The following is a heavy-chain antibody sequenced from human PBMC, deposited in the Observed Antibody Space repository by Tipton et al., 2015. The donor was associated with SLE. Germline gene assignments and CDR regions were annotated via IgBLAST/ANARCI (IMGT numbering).Heavy chain of an antibody. D-gene: IGHD6-13*01. Sequence: LSLTCTVSGGSISSSSYYWGWIRQPPGKGLEWIGSIYYSGSTYYNPSLKSRVTISVDTSKNQFSLKLSSVTAADTAVYYCARGNSSINFDYWGQGTLVTVSS. J-gene: IGHJ4*02. CDR2: IYYSGST. CDR1: GGSISSSSYY. V-gene: IGHV4-39*07. CDR3: ARGNSSINFDY.